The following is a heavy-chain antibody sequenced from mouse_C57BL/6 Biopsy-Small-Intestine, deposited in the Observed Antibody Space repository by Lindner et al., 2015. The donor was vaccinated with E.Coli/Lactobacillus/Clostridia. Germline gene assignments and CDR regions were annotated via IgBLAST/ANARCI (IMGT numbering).Heavy chain of an antibody. CDR2: IVVGSDNT. J-gene: IGHJ1*01. Sequence: SVKVSCKASGFTFTSSAVQWVRQARGQRLEWIGWIVVGSDNTHYAQKFRERVTISWDMSTSTAYMELSSLRSEDTADYYCAADRHCSGASCSNNPGYYGMDVWGQGTTVTVSS. CDR1: GFTFTSSA. D-gene: IGHD1-1*01. V-gene: IGHV1S18*01. CDR3: AADRHCSGASCSNNPGYYGMDV.